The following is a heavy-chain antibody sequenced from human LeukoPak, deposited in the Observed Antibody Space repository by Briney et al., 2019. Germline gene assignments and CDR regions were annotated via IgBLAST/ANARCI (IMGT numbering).Heavy chain of an antibody. CDR2: IHYSGSS. V-gene: IGHV4-59*12. CDR1: GGSISTYY. D-gene: IGHD2-2*01. J-gene: IGHJ4*02. CDR3: AREGGVYCSSTSCLGSFDY. Sequence: KPSETLSLTCAVSGGSISTYYWSWIRQPPGKGLEWIGYIHYSGSSNYNPSLKSRVTISLDTSKNQFSLKLSSVTAADTAVYYCAREGGVYCSSTSCLGSFDYWGQGTLVTVSS.